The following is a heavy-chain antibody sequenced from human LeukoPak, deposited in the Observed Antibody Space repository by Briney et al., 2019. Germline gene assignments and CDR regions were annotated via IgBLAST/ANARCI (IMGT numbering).Heavy chain of an antibody. CDR1: GFTFSDYY. CDR3: ARLEYNSSSWPIYYYYYYMDV. D-gene: IGHD6-6*01. CDR2: ISSSGSTI. J-gene: IGHJ6*03. V-gene: IGHV3-11*04. Sequence: GGSLRLSCAASGFTFSDYYMSWIRQAPGKGLEWVSYISSSGSTIYYADSVKGRFTISRDNAKNSLYLQMNSLRAEDTAVYYCARLEYNSSSWPIYYYYYYMDVWGKGTTVTVSS.